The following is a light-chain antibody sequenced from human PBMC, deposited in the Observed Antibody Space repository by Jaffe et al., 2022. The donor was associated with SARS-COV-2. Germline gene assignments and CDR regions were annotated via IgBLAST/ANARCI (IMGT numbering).Light chain of an antibody. CDR3: TSYTTRSTLV. CDR2: EVT. J-gene: IGLJ1*01. CDR1: SSDIGGYNY. V-gene: IGLV2-14*03. Sequence: QSALTQPASVSGSPGQSITISCTGTSSDIGGYNYVSWYQQHPGKAPRLIIYEVTNRPSEVSNRFSGSKSGNTASLTISGLQAEDEADYHCTSYTTRSTLVFGTGTKVTVL.